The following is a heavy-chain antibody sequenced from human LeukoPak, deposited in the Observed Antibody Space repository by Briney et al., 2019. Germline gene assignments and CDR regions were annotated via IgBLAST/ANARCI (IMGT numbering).Heavy chain of an antibody. V-gene: IGHV3-11*04. Sequence: GGSLRLSCAASAFIFNNYYMSWIRQAPEKGLECVSYISNSGSTMFYADSVKGRFTISRDNAKKSLYLQMNSLRAEDTAVYYCAREDQYCSSTNCLDAFDIWGQGTLVSVSS. D-gene: IGHD2-2*01. J-gene: IGHJ3*02. CDR1: AFIFNNYY. CDR2: ISNSGSTM. CDR3: AREDQYCSSTNCLDAFDI.